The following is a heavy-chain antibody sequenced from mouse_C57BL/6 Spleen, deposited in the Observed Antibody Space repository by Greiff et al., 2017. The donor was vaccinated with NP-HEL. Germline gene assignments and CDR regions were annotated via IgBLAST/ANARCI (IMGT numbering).Heavy chain of an antibody. CDR3: ARRSTVLDY. J-gene: IGHJ2*01. D-gene: IGHD1-1*01. CDR2: ISYDGSN. Sequence: EVKLQESGPGLVKPSQSLSLTCSVTGYSITSGYYWNWIRQFPGNKLEWMGYISYDGSNNYNPSLKNRISITRDTSKNQFFLKLNSVTTEDTATYYCARRSTVLDYWGQGTTLTVSS. V-gene: IGHV3-6*01. CDR1: GYSITSGYY.